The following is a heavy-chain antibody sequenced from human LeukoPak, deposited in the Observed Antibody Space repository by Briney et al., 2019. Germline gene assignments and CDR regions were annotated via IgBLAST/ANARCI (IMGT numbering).Heavy chain of an antibody. CDR3: AQSSGWDSLKY. CDR1: GHTFTGYY. Sequence: GASVKVSCKASGHTFTGYYMHWVRQAPGQGLEWMGWINPNSGGTNHAQKFQGRVSMTRDPSTSTAYMELSRLRSADTAVYYCAQSSGWDSLKYWGQGTLVTVSS. CDR2: INPNSGGT. J-gene: IGHJ4*02. V-gene: IGHV1-2*02. D-gene: IGHD6-19*01.